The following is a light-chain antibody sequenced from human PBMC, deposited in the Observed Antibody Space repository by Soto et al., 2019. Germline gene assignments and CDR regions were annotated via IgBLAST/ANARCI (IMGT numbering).Light chain of an antibody. V-gene: IGLV2-14*01. CDR2: DVS. J-gene: IGLJ2*01. CDR1: SSDVGGYNY. Sequence: QSALTQPASVSDSPGQSITISCTGSSSDVGGYNYVSWYQQYPGKAPKLIIHDVSNRASGVSNRFSGSKSGNTASLTISGLQAEDEAEYYCSSRTSSSAVVVFGGGTKLTVL. CDR3: SSRTSSSAVVV.